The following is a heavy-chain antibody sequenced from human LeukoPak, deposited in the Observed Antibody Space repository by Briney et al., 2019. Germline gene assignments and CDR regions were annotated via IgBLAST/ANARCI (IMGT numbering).Heavy chain of an antibody. V-gene: IGHV4-39*07. Sequence: SETLSLTCTVSGGSINSNTYFWGWIRQPPGKGLEWIGSIYSSGGTYYNPSLKSRVTISVDTSKNQFSLKLSSVTAADTAVYYCASRPFRYCSSTSHLCRGDYWGQGTLVTVSS. D-gene: IGHD2-2*01. CDR1: GGSINSNTYF. J-gene: IGHJ4*02. CDR3: ASRPFRYCSSTSHLCRGDY. CDR2: IYSSGGT.